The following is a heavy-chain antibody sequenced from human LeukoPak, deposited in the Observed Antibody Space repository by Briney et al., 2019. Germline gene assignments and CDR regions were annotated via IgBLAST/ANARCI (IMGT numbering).Heavy chain of an antibody. CDR1: GGTFSSYA. Sequence: GASVKVSCKASGGTFSSYAISWVRQAPGQGLEWMGGIIPIFGKANYAQKFQGRVTMTTGTSTSTAYMELRSLRSDDTAVYYCARDQDCSGGSCYFFYPYYYYGMDVWGQGTTVTVSS. CDR2: IIPIFGKA. D-gene: IGHD2-15*01. J-gene: IGHJ6*02. CDR3: ARDQDCSGGSCYFFYPYYYYGMDV. V-gene: IGHV1-69*05.